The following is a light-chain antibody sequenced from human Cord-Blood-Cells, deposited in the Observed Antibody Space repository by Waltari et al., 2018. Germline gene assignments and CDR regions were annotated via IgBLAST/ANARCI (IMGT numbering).Light chain of an antibody. Sequence: QSALPPPASVSGSPGQSHTISSTGPSSDVGAYHNISWYQQHPGKAPKLMIYDVSNRPSGVSNRFSGSKSGNTASLTISGLQAEDEADYYCSSYTSSSTVVFGGGTKLTVL. V-gene: IGLV2-14*01. CDR3: SSYTSSSTVV. J-gene: IGLJ2*01. CDR1: SSDVGAYHN. CDR2: DVS.